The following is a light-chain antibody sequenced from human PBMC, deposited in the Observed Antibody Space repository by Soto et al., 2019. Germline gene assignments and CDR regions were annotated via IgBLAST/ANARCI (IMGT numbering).Light chain of an antibody. CDR2: GAS. Sequence: ENVLTQSPGTLSLSPGERVILSCRASQSVSTSFLAWYQQKPGQAHRLLIYGASTRATGIPDRFSGSGSGTDFTLTISRLEPEDFAVYFCQQYGSPPLTFGGGTRVEIK. J-gene: IGKJ4*01. V-gene: IGKV3-20*01. CDR1: QSVSTSF. CDR3: QQYGSPPLT.